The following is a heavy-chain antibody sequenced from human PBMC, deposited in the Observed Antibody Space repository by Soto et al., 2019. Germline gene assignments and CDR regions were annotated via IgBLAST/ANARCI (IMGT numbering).Heavy chain of an antibody. CDR2: ISHDGTNK. CDR1: GFPFSSYA. D-gene: IGHD1-26*01. Sequence: QVQLVESGGGVVQPGTSLRLSCAASGFPFSSYAIHCVRQAPGKGLEWVAVISHDGTNKYYPDYVKGRFTISRDNSKNALYLHMNSLRDEDTAVYYCARVWGDSGRDYFDHWGQGTLVTVSS. J-gene: IGHJ4*02. CDR3: ARVWGDSGRDYFDH. V-gene: IGHV3-30*14.